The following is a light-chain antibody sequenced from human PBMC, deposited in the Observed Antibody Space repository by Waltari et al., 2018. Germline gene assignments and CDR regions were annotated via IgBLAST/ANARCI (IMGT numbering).Light chain of an antibody. CDR1: QSLLHSNGYNY. J-gene: IGKJ3*01. CDR3: MQALQTPLT. V-gene: IGKV2-28*01. Sequence: DIVMNQSPLSLTVTPGEPASISCRSSQSLLHSNGYNYLDWYLQKPGQSLQLLIYLGSNRASGVPDRFSGSGSGTDFTLKISRVEAEDVGVYYCMQALQTPLTFGPGTKVDIK. CDR2: LGS.